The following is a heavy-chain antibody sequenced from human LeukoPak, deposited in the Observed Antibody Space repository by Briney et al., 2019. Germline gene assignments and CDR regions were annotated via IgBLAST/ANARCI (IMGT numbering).Heavy chain of an antibody. Sequence: PGGSLRLSCAASGFTFSSYAMSWVRQAPGKGLEWVSVIYSGGSTYYADSVKGRFTISRDNSKNTLYLQMNSLRAEDTAVYYCARIVAGGAFDIWGQGTMVTVSS. D-gene: IGHD1-26*01. CDR2: IYSGGST. J-gene: IGHJ3*02. CDR3: ARIVAGGAFDI. CDR1: GFTFSSYA. V-gene: IGHV3-66*01.